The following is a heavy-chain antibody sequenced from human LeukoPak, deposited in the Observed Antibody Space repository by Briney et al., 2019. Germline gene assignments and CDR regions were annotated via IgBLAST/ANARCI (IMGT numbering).Heavy chain of an antibody. D-gene: IGHD5-18*01. CDR3: ASGLFVDTAMVFFDY. J-gene: IGHJ4*02. CDR1: GFNFRAYW. V-gene: IGHV3-7*01. CDR2: IKQDGSEK. Sequence: PGGSLRLSCTTSGFNFRAYWMSWVRQAPGKGLEWVANIKQDGSEKYYVDSVKGRFTISRDNAKNSLYLQMNSLRAEDTAVYYCASGLFVDTAMVFFDYWGQGTLVTVSS.